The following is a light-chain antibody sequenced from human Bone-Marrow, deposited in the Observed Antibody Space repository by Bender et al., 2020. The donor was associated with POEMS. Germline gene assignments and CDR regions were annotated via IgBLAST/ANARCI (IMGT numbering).Light chain of an antibody. CDR2: DVS. CDR1: SSDVGGYNS. J-gene: IGLJ1*01. CDR3: CSLTTTNTYV. V-gene: IGLV2-11*01. Sequence: QSALTQLPSVSGSPGQSVTISCAGTSSDVGGYNSVSWYQQYPGKAPKVTIYDVSKRPSGVPLRFSGSKSGNTASLTISGLQAEDEAVYYCCSLTTTNTYVFGTGTQVTVL.